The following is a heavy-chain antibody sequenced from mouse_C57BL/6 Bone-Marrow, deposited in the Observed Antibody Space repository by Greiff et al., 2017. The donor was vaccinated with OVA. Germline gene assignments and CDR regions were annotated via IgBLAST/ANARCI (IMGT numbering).Heavy chain of an antibody. V-gene: IGHV1-52*01. D-gene: IGHD2-4*01. CDR2: IDPSDSET. J-gene: IGHJ2*01. CDR3: ARAGDYDGGFDY. CDR1: GYTFTSYW. Sequence: VQLQQPGAELVRPGSSVKLSCKASGYTFTSYWMHWVKQRPIQGLEWIGNIDPSDSETHYNQKFKDKATLTVDKSSSTAYMQLSSLTSEDSAVYYCARAGDYDGGFDYWGQGTTLTVSS.